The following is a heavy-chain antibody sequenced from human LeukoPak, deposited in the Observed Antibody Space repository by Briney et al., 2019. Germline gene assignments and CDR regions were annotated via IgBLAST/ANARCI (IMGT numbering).Heavy chain of an antibody. J-gene: IGHJ4*02. CDR1: GGTFSSYA. CDR2: IIPIFGTA. Sequence: SVKVSCKASGGTFSSYAISWVRQAPGQGLEWMGGIIPIFGTANYAQKFQGRVTITADKSTSTAYMELSSLRSEDTAVYYCARRRGYYDSSGYYFRLDFDYWGQGTLVTVSS. CDR3: ARRRGYYDSSGYYFRLDFDY. V-gene: IGHV1-69*06. D-gene: IGHD3-22*01.